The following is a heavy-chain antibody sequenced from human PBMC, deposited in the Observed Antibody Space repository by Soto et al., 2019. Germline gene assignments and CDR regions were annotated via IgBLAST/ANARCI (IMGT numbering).Heavy chain of an antibody. Sequence: SETLSLTCTVSGGSISRYYWSWIRQPPGKGLEWIGYIYYSVSTYYNPSLKSRVTISVDRSKNQFSLKLSSVTAADTAVYYCARGQVVAAQHWGQGTLVTVSS. V-gene: IGHV4-59*12. D-gene: IGHD2-15*01. CDR2: IYYSVST. CDR3: ARGQVVAAQH. CDR1: GGSISRYY. J-gene: IGHJ4*02.